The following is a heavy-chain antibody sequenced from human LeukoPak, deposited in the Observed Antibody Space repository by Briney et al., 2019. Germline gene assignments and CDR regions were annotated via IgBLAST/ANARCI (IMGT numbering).Heavy chain of an antibody. J-gene: IGHJ6*02. CDR3: ARGPRVVTAIHWGYYYYYGMDV. Sequence: PSETLSLTCAVSGGSISSGGYSWSWIRQPPGKGLEWIGYIYHSGSTYYNPSLKSRVTISVDRSKNQFSLKLSSVTAADTAVYYCARGPRVVTAIHWGYYYYYGMDVWGQGTTVTVSS. CDR1: GGSISSGGYS. D-gene: IGHD2-21*02. CDR2: IYHSGST. V-gene: IGHV4-30-2*01.